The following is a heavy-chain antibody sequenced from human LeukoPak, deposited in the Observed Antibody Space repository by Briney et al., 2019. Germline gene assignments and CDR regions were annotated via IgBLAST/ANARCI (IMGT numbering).Heavy chain of an antibody. CDR1: XYTFTSYD. J-gene: IGHJ5*02. Sequence: ASVXXXXXAXXYTFTSYDXNWVRQAAGQGXEXMXWMNXNSGNTVYAQKFQGRVTMTRNTTIRTAYMEVSRVRSEDTAVYYCARVPRGHAWIQTRWFDPWGQGTLVTVSS. D-gene: IGHD3-16*01. CDR3: ARVPRGHAWIQTRWFDP. V-gene: IGHV1-8*01. CDR2: MNXNSGNT.